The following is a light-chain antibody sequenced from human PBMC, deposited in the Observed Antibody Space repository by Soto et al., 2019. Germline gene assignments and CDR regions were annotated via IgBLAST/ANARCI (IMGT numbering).Light chain of an antibody. CDR2: EVS. CDR3: SSYTAGGTI. Sequence: QSALTQPASVSGSPGQSITISCTGTSSDVGGYNYVSWYQQLPGKAPKLMISEVSNRPSGVSTRFSGSKSGNTASLTISGLQAEDEADYYCSSYTAGGTIFGTGTKLTVL. CDR1: SSDVGGYNY. J-gene: IGLJ1*01. V-gene: IGLV2-14*01.